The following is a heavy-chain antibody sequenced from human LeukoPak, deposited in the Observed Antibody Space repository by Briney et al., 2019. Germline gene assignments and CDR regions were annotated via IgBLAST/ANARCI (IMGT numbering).Heavy chain of an antibody. V-gene: IGHV3-30*03. CDR3: ARDIFDGVAAYAFDS. J-gene: IGHJ3*01. CDR1: RFTFSTYG. D-gene: IGHD6-19*01. CDR2: ISYDGGYK. Sequence: GGSLRLSCAASRFTFSTYGMHWVRQAPGKGLEWVAVISYDGGYKYYADSVKGRFTISRDNSKNTLFLQMNSLRAEDTAVYYCARDIFDGVAAYAFDSWGQGTMVTVSS.